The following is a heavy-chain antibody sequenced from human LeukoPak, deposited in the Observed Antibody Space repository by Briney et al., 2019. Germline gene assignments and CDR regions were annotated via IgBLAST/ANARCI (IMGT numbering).Heavy chain of an antibody. Sequence: ASVKVSCKASGNTFTSYYIHWVRQAPGQGLEWMGIINPSSGSTNYAQKFQGRVTMTRDTSASTAYMELSSLRSEDTAVYYCARVLNSGWFDPWGQGTLVTVSS. D-gene: IGHD2-21*01. CDR3: ARVLNSGWFDP. J-gene: IGHJ5*02. V-gene: IGHV1-46*01. CDR1: GNTFTSYY. CDR2: INPSSGST.